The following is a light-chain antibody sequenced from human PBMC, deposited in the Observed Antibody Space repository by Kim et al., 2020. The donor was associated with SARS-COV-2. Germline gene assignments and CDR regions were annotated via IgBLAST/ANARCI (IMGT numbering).Light chain of an antibody. V-gene: IGLV3-1*01. CDR1: KLGSKY. J-gene: IGLJ2*01. Sequence: SYELTQPPSVSVSPGQTASITCSGDKLGSKYVCWYQQKPGQSPVLVIYEDDKRPSGIPERFSGSNSGGTATLTISGTQSMDEADYYCQAWDSSTVVFGGGTQLTVL. CDR3: QAWDSSTVV. CDR2: EDD.